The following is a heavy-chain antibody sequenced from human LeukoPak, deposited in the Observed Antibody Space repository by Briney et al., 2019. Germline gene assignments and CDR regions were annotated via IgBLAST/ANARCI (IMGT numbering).Heavy chain of an antibody. CDR1: GYTFTSYG. CDR2: IITYNGNT. J-gene: IGHJ5*02. V-gene: IGHV1-18*01. D-gene: IGHD3-10*01. Sequence: GASVKVSCKASGYTFTSYGISWVRQAPGQGLEWMGWIITYNGNTNYAQKLQGRVTMTTDTSTSTAYMELRSLRSDDTAVYYCARDRFTMVRGVPDLDWFDPWGQGTLVTVSS. CDR3: ARDRFTMVRGVPDLDWFDP.